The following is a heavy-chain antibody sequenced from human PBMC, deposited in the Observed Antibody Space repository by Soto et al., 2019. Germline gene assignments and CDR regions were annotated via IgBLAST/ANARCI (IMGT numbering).Heavy chain of an antibody. Sequence: GGSLRLSCAASGFTFSSYGMHWVRQAPGKGLEWVAVIWYDGSNKYYADSVKGRFTISRDNSKNTLYLQMNSLRAEDTAVYYCAREYGSWAFDPWGQGTLVTVSS. V-gene: IGHV3-33*01. J-gene: IGHJ5*02. CDR2: IWYDGSNK. CDR3: AREYGSWAFDP. D-gene: IGHD6-13*01. CDR1: GFTFSSYG.